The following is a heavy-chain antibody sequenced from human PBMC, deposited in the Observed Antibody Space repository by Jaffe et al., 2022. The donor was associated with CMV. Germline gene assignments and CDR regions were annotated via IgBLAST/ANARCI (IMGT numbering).Heavy chain of an antibody. CDR3: AKVLTAGGTNMVFDY. J-gene: IGHJ4*02. V-gene: IGHV3-23*04. Sequence: ELQLVESGGGLVQPGGSLRLSCAASGFTFSTYAMTWVRQAPGKGLEWVSSISGRDDTTYYADSVKGRFTISRDTSQNTLSLQMNSLRVEDTAVYYCAKVLTAGGTNMVFDYWGQGTLVTVSS. D-gene: IGHD6-13*01. CDR1: GFTFSTYA. CDR2: ISGRDDTT.